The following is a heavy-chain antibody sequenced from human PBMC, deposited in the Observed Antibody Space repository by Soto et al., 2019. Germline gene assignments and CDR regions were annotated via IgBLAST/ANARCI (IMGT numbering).Heavy chain of an antibody. CDR1: GYTFTSYC. V-gene: IGHV1-46*01. CDR3: ARSPPWGSALGGWFDP. J-gene: IGHJ5*02. Sequence: QVQLVQSGAEVKKPGAPVRVSCKASGYTFTSYCLHWVRQAPGQGLEWMGIINPGQGLAWMGIINPRHGSPSYGQKFQGRVTTTTDTSTSTVYMELSRLSSEDPAVYYCARSPPWGSALGGWFDPWGQGTLVTVSS. D-gene: IGHD3-16*01. CDR2: INPRHGSP.